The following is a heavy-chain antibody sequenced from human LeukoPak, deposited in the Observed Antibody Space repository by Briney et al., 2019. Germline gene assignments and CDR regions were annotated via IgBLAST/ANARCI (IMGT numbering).Heavy chain of an antibody. CDR3: ARDQLLQVDYGDYGGGFDY. J-gene: IGHJ4*02. D-gene: IGHD4-17*01. CDR1: GFTFSSYW. CDR2: IKQDGSEK. Sequence: GGSLRLSCAASGFTFSSYWMSWVRQAPGKGLEWVANIKQDGSEKYYVDSVKGRFTISRDNAKNSLYLQMNSLRAEDTAVYYCARDQLLQVDYGDYGGGFDYWGQGTLVTVSS. V-gene: IGHV3-7*01.